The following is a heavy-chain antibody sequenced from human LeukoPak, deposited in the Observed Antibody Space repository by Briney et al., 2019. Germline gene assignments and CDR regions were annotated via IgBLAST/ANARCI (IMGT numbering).Heavy chain of an antibody. CDR3: ARESGGDSPDY. V-gene: IGHV4-59*01. J-gene: IGHJ4*02. CDR2: IYYSGST. D-gene: IGHD2-21*02. Sequence: PSETLSLTCTVSGGSISSYYWSWIRQPPGKGLEWIGYIYYSGSTNYNPSLKSRVTISVDTSKNQFSLKLSSVTAADTAVYYCARESGGDSPDYWGQGTLDPVSS. CDR1: GGSISSYY.